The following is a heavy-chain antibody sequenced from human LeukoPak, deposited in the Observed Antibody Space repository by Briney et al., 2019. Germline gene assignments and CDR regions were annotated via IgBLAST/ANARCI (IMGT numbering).Heavy chain of an antibody. V-gene: IGHV4-4*07. CDR2: IYTSGST. CDR1: GGSISSYY. J-gene: IGHJ4*02. CDR3: ASLPYYDFWSGINY. D-gene: IGHD3-3*01. Sequence: PSETLSLTCTVSGGSISSYYWSWIRQPAGKGLEWIGRIYTSGSTNYNPSLKSRVTMSVDTSKNQFSLKLSSVTAADTAVYYCASLPYYDFWSGINYWGQGTLVTVSS.